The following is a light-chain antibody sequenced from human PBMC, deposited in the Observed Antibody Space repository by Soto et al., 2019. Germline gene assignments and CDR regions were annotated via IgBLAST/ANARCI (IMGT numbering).Light chain of an antibody. J-gene: IGLJ2*01. CDR1: NIKSKS. Sequence: SYELTQPPSVSVAPGQTARITCGGNNIKSKSVHWYQQRPGQAPVLVVHDDSDRPSGIPERFSGSNSENTATLIITRVEAVDEADYYCQVWDTGNDHVVFGGGTKRTVL. V-gene: IGLV3-21*02. CDR2: DDS. CDR3: QVWDTGNDHVV.